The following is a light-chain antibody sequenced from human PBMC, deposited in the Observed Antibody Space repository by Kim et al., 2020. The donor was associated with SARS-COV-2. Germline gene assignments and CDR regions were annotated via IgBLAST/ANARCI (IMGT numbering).Light chain of an antibody. J-gene: IGLJ1*01. CDR1: SRDVGYYNS. V-gene: IGLV2-14*03. CDR2: EVS. CDR3: SSHTTSSTYV. Sequence: GQLCTSSCTGTSRDVGYYNSVSWYQQHPGKAPKLIMYEVSEQAARVSNRFSGSQSGNTASLTISGLRAEYEADYYCSSHTTSSTYVFGSGTKVTVL.